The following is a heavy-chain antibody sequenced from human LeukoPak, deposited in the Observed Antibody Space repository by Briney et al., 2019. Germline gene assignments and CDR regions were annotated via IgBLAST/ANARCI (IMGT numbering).Heavy chain of an antibody. J-gene: IGHJ4*02. CDR2: IRGSSDVI. CDR3: AKGQSASSTFDS. Sequence: GGSLRLSCAASGFTFSSHAMSWVRQAPGKGLEWISLIRGSSDVIEYADSVRGRFTISRDNSKNTVSLQMNNLRAEDTAVYYSAKGQSASSTFDSWGQGTLVTVSS. CDR1: GFTFSSHA. V-gene: IGHV3-23*01.